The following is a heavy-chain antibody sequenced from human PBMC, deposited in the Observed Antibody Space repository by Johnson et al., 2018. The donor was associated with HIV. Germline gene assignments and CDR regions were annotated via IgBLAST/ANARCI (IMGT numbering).Heavy chain of an antibody. V-gene: IGHV3-38*03. CDR2: ISGGST. CDR1: GFTVSSNE. CDR3: AREGPSERAGFDI. Sequence: VQLVESGGGLVQPGRSLRLSCAASGFTVSSNEMSWVRQAPGKGLEWVSSISGGSTYYANSVKGRFTISRDNSKNTLYLQMNSLRVDDTAVYYCAREGPSERAGFDIWGQGTMVTVSS. J-gene: IGHJ3*02.